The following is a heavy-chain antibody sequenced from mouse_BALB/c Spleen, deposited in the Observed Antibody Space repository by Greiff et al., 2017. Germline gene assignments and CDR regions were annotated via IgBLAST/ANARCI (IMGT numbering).Heavy chain of an antibody. CDR3: AREDGAYAMDY. CDR2: INSNGGST. J-gene: IGHJ4*01. CDR1: GFTFSSYG. Sequence: DVMLVESGGGLVQPGGSLKLSCAASGFTFSSYGMSWVRQTPDKRLELVATINSNGGSTYYPDSVKGRFTISRDNAKNTLYLQMSSLKSEDTAMYYCAREDGAYAMDYWGQGTSVTVSS. V-gene: IGHV5-6-3*01. D-gene: IGHD2-3*01.